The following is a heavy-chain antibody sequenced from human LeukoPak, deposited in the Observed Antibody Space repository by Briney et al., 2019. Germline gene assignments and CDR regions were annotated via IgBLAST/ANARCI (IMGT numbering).Heavy chain of an antibody. V-gene: IGHV7-4-1*02. D-gene: IGHD1-26*01. CDR1: GYTFTSYA. CDR3: AKGPGTVGAGGAFDM. CDR2: IHPNTRNP. Sequence: ASVTVSCTASGYTFTSYAMNWVRQAPGQGLEWMGWIHPNTRNPTYAQGFTGRFVFSLDTSLSTAYLQISSLKPEDTAVYYCAKGPGTVGAGGAFDMWGQGTMVTVSS. J-gene: IGHJ3*02.